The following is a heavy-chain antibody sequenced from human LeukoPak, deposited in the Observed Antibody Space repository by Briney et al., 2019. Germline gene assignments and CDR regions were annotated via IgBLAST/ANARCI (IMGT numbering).Heavy chain of an antibody. CDR3: ARGIILFGELLRPYYFDY. CDR1: GGSFSGYY. D-gene: IGHD3-10*02. Sequence: SETLSLTCAVYGGSFSGYYWSWIRQPPGKGLEWVGEINHSGSTNYNPSLTSRVTISVDTSKNQFSLKLSSVTAADTAVYYCARGIILFGELLRPYYFDYWGQGTLVTVSS. J-gene: IGHJ4*02. CDR2: INHSGST. V-gene: IGHV4-34*01.